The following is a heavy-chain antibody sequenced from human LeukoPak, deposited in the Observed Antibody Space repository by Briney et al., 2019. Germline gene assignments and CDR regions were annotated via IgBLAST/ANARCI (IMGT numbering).Heavy chain of an antibody. Sequence: ASVKVSCKASGGTFSSYAISWVRQAPGQGHEWMGGIIPIFGTANYAQKFQGRVTITADESTSTAYMELSSLRSEDTAVYYCAHDSSSSFDDAFDIWGQGTMVTVSS. D-gene: IGHD6-6*01. V-gene: IGHV1-69*13. CDR3: AHDSSSSFDDAFDI. CDR1: GGTFSSYA. J-gene: IGHJ3*02. CDR2: IIPIFGTA.